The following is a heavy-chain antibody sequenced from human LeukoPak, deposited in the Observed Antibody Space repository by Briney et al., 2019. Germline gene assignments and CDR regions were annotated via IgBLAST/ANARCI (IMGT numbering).Heavy chain of an antibody. D-gene: IGHD6-19*01. Sequence: KPGGSLRLSCAASGFTFSSYSMNWVRQAPGKGLEWVSSISSSSSYIYYADPVKGRFTISRDNAKNSLYLQMNSLRAEDTAVYYCASRIAVGDDAFDIWGQGTMVTVSS. CDR1: GFTFSSYS. J-gene: IGHJ3*02. V-gene: IGHV3-21*01. CDR3: ASRIAVGDDAFDI. CDR2: ISSSSSYI.